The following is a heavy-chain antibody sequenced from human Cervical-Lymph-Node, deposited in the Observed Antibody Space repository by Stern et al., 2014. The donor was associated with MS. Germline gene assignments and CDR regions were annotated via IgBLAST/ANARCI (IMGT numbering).Heavy chain of an antibody. CDR1: GFSLNTPGRG. CDR2: IYWNDDK. J-gene: IGHJ4*02. CDR3: AHSLVAVDEFDF. Sequence: QVTLRESGPTLVKPTQTLTLTCTFSGFSLNTPGRGVGWIRQPPGEALEWLALIYWNDDKYYRPSLKTRLTISKDTSKKQVVLTMTNMDPVDTATYYCAHSLVAVDEFDFWGQGTLVAVSS. D-gene: IGHD5-12*01. V-gene: IGHV2-5*01.